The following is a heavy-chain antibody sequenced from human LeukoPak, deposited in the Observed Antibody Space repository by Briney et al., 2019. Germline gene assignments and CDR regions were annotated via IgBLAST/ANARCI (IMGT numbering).Heavy chain of an antibody. CDR1: GYTFTSYH. J-gene: IGHJ4*02. CDR2: INPSGGTT. D-gene: IGHD1-7*01. Sequence: ASVKVSCKASGYTFTSYHMYWVRQAPGQGLEWMGIINPSGGTTNYAQKFRGRVTMTRDMSTSTVYMELSSLRSDDTAVYYCARSWNYATDYWGQGTLVTVSS. CDR3: ARSWNYATDY. V-gene: IGHV1-46*01.